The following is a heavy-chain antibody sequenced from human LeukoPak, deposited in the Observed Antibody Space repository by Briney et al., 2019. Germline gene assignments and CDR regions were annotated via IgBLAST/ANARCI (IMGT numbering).Heavy chain of an antibody. V-gene: IGHV3-30*18. CDR2: ISHDGSNK. CDR3: AKVGIVGASIDY. D-gene: IGHD1-26*01. CDR1: GFTFSSYG. Sequence: QPGGSLRLSCAASGFTFSSYGMHWVRQAPGKGLEWVAVISHDGSNKYYADSVKGRFTISRDNSKNTLYLQMNSLRAEDTAVYYCAKVGIVGASIDYWGQGTLVTVSS. J-gene: IGHJ4*02.